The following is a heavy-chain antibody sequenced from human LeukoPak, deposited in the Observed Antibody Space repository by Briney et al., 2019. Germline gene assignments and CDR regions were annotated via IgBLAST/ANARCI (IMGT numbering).Heavy chain of an antibody. CDR2: ISGRDTGT. CDR3: VKNCDNSVLSCDH. J-gene: IGHJ4*02. V-gene: IGHV3-23*01. CDR1: GFTFSSYS. Sequence: PGGSLRLSCAASGFTFSSYSMNWVRQAPGKGPEWVSIISGRDTGTYYTDSVKGRFTISRDNSKNTLYLQMNSLRADDTAIYYCVKNCDNSVLSCDHWGQGTLVTVSS. D-gene: IGHD3-16*02.